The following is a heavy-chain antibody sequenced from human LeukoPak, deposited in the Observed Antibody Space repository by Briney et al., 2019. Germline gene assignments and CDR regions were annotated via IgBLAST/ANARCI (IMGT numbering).Heavy chain of an antibody. Sequence: PSQTLSLTCAVSGGSISSGSYSWSWIRQPPGKGLEWIGYIYPRGSTYYYPSLKSRVILSLDKSANQFSLDLSSVTAADAAVYYCARFSPRAMGNYLDFWGQGTLVTVSS. CDR1: GGSISSGSYS. CDR3: ARFSPRAMGNYLDF. J-gene: IGHJ4*02. CDR2: IYPRGST. D-gene: IGHD7-27*01. V-gene: IGHV4-30-2*01.